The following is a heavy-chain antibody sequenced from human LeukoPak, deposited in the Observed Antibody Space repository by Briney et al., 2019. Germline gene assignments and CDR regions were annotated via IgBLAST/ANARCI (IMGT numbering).Heavy chain of an antibody. J-gene: IGHJ3*02. CDR3: ARGHYDSSGPRRAFDI. Sequence: PSQTLSLTCTVSGGSISSGGYYWSWIRQPPGKGLEWIGSFYYSGNTYYNPSLKSRVTISVDTSKNQFSLKLSSVTAADTAVYYCARGHYDSSGPRRAFDIWGQGTMVTVSS. CDR1: GGSISSGGYY. D-gene: IGHD3-22*01. CDR2: FYYSGNT. V-gene: IGHV4-39*07.